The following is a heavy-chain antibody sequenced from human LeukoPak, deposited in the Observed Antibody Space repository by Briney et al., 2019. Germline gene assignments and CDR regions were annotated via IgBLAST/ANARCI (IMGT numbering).Heavy chain of an antibody. CDR2: ISYDGSNK. V-gene: IGHV3-30*03. D-gene: IGHD2-2*01. Sequence: GRSLRLSCAASGFTFSSYGMHWVRQAPGKGLEWVAVISYDGSNKYYEDSVKGRFTISRDNSKNTLYLQMNSLRAEDTAVYYCATGDIVVVPAATFWGQGTLVTVSS. CDR3: ATGDIVVVPAATF. CDR1: GFTFSSYG. J-gene: IGHJ4*02.